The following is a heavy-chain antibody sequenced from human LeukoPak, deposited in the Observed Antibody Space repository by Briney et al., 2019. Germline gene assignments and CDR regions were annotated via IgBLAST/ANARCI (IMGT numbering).Heavy chain of an antibody. CDR3: ARHMTTANNWFDL. CDR1: GYTFTGYY. D-gene: IGHD1-1*01. Sequence: ASVKVSCKASGYTFTGYYMHWVRQAPGQGLEWMGWINPKSGGTNYEQKFQGRIIMTRDTSISTAYMELSRLTSDDTAVYYCARHMTTANNWFDLWGQGTLVTVSS. J-gene: IGHJ5*02. V-gene: IGHV1-2*02. CDR2: INPKSGGT.